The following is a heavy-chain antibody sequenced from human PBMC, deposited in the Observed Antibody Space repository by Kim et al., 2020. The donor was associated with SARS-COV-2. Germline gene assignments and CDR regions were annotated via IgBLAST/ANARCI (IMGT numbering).Heavy chain of an antibody. D-gene: IGHD2-15*01. CDR2: ILYDGSNK. CDR3: ARAATGSYYYGMDV. Sequence: GGSLRLSCEASGFTFSSYAMHWVRQAPGKGLEWVAVILYDGSNKYYADSVKGRFTISRDNSKHTLYLQMNSLGAEDTAVYYWARAATGSYYYGMDVWGQGTTVTVSS. J-gene: IGHJ6*02. V-gene: IGHV3-30*04. CDR1: GFTFSSYA.